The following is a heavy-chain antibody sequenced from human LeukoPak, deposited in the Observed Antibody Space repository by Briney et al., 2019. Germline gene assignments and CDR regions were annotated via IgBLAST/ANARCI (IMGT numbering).Heavy chain of an antibody. V-gene: IGHV1-8*02. D-gene: IGHD7-27*01. CDR3: ARGPPNWGYDY. CDR1: GGTFSSYA. CDR2: MSPNSGDT. J-gene: IGHJ4*02. Sequence: ASVKVSCKASGGTFSSYAISWVRQATGQRPEWMGWMSPNSGDTGYAQKFQDRVTMTRNTSISTAYMELSSLRSDDTAVYYCARGPPNWGYDYWGPGTLVTVSS.